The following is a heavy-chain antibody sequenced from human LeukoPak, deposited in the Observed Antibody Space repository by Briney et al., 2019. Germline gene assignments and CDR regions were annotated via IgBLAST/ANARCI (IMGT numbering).Heavy chain of an antibody. J-gene: IGHJ6*02. CDR1: GFTFISYG. CDR2: ISYDGSNK. Sequence: GGSLRLSCAASGFTFISYGMHWVGQAPGKGLEWVAVISYDGSNKYYADSVKGRFTISRDNSKNTLYLQMNSLRAEDTAVYYCAKQYYDILTGNIYYYYYYGMDVWGQGTTVTVSS. D-gene: IGHD3-9*01. V-gene: IGHV3-30*18. CDR3: AKQYYDILTGNIYYYYYYGMDV.